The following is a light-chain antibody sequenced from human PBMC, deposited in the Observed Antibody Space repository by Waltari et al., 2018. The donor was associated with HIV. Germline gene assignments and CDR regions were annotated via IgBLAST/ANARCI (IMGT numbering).Light chain of an antibody. V-gene: IGKV4-1*01. J-gene: IGKJ4*01. CDR3: QQYYTTPLT. CDR2: WAP. Sequence: DIVMTQSRASLSVSLGVRATINCKPSQSVLYSSNNNNYLTWYQQQPGQPPKLLIYWAPARESGVPERFSGSGSGTDFTLTISSLQAEDVAVYYCQQYYTTPLTFGGGTKVEIK. CDR1: QSVLYSSNNNNY.